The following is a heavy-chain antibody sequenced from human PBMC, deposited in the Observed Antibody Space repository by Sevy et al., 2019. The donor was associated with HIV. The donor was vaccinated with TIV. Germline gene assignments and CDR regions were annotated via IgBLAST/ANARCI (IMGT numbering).Heavy chain of an antibody. Sequence: GGSLRLSCATSGFHFNYHDMHWVRQAPGKGLEWVSTISVSGGSTYYADSVKGRFTISRDNSKNTLYLQMNSLRAEDTAVYYCAKDHDNNWFDPWGQGTLVTVSS. CDR3: AKDHDNNWFDP. CDR2: ISVSGGST. D-gene: IGHD3-9*01. CDR1: GFHFNYHD. V-gene: IGHV3-23*01. J-gene: IGHJ5*02.